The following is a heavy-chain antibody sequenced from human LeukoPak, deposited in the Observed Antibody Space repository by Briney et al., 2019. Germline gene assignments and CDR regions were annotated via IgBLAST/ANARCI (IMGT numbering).Heavy chain of an antibody. Sequence: PGGSLRLSCAASGFTFSSYAMHWVRQAPGKGLEWVAVISYDGSNKYYADSVKGRFTISRDNAKNSLYLQMNSLRAEDTALYYCAKDRAAAGLNWYLDLWGRGTLVTVSS. CDR2: ISYDGSNK. V-gene: IGHV3-30-3*01. J-gene: IGHJ2*01. CDR1: GFTFSSYA. CDR3: AKDRAAAGLNWYLDL. D-gene: IGHD6-13*01.